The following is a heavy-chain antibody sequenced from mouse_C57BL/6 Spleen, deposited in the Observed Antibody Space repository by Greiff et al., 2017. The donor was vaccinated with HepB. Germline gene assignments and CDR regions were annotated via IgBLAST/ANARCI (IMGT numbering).Heavy chain of an antibody. Sequence: EVKLMESGGGLVKPGGSLKLSCAASGFTFSDYGMHWVRQAPEKGLEWVAYISSGSSTIYYAETVKGRFTISRDNATNTLFLQLTSLRSEDTAMYYCARRSNYEDYAMDYWGQGTSVTVSS. D-gene: IGHD2-5*01. CDR2: ISSGSSTI. J-gene: IGHJ4*01. CDR1: GFTFSDYG. CDR3: ARRSNYEDYAMDY. V-gene: IGHV5-17*01.